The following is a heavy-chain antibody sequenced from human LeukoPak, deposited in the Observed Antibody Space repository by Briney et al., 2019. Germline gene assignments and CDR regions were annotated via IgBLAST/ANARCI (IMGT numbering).Heavy chain of an antibody. J-gene: IGHJ4*02. CDR3: ARDPSSGWYFDY. CDR2: IYSGGTT. D-gene: IGHD6-19*01. V-gene: IGHV3-53*01. Sequence: PGGSLRLSCAASGFTFSSYWMHWVRQAPGKGLVWVSVIYSGGTTYYADSVEGRFTISRDNSKNTLSLQMNSLRAEDTAVYYCARDPSSGWYFDYWGQGTLVTVSS. CDR1: GFTFSSYW.